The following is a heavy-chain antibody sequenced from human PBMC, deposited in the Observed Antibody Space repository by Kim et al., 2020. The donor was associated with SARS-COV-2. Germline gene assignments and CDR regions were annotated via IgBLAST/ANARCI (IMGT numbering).Heavy chain of an antibody. Sequence: SETLSLTCAVYGGSFSGYYWSWIRQPPGKGLEWIGEINHSGSTNYNPSLKSRVTISVDTSKNQFSLKLSSVTAADTAVYYCARGRYDSSGYYRTYYFDYWGQGTLVTVSS. CDR1: GGSFSGYY. J-gene: IGHJ4*02. D-gene: IGHD3-22*01. V-gene: IGHV4-34*01. CDR3: ARGRYDSSGYYRTYYFDY. CDR2: INHSGST.